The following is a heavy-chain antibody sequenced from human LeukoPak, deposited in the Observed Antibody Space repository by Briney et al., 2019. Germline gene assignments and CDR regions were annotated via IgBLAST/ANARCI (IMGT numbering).Heavy chain of an antibody. CDR3: ATLRTIKPGVKDAFDI. D-gene: IGHD4/OR15-4a*01. J-gene: IGHJ3*02. CDR2: INHSGST. CDR1: GGSFSDYY. V-gene: IGHV4-34*01. Sequence: PSETLSLTCAVSGGSFSDYYCSWIRQPPGKGLEWIGEINHSGSTNYKPSLKSRVTISLDTSKSQFSLKLSSVTAADTAVYYCATLRTIKPGVKDAFDIWGQGTLVTVSS.